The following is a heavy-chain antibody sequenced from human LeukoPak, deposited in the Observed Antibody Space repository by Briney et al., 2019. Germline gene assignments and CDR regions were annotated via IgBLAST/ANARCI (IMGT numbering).Heavy chain of an antibody. CDR1: GGSISSYY. V-gene: IGHV4-59*01. Sequence: SETLSLTCTVSGGSISSYYWSWIRQPPGKGLEWLGYIYYSGSTNYNPSLKSRVTISVDTSKNQFSLKLSSVTAADTAVYYCARGGGTFDYGGNFYWYFDLWGRGTLVTVSS. CDR2: IYYSGST. CDR3: ARGGGTFDYGGNFYWYFDL. D-gene: IGHD4-23*01. J-gene: IGHJ2*01.